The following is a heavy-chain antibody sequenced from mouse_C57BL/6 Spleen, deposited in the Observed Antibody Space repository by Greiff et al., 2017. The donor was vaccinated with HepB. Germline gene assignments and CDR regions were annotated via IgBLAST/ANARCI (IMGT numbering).Heavy chain of an antibody. CDR1: GFNIKDDY. CDR3: TATAQATFAY. J-gene: IGHJ3*01. V-gene: IGHV14-4*01. CDR2: IDPENGDT. Sequence: EVQLQQSGAELVRPGASVKLSCTASGFNIKDDYMHWVKQRPEQGLEWIGWIDPENGDTEYASKFQGKATITADTSSNTAYLQLSSLTSEDTSVYYCTATAQATFAYWGQGTLVTVSA. D-gene: IGHD3-2*02.